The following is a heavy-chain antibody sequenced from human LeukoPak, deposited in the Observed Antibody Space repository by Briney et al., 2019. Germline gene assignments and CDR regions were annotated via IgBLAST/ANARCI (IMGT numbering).Heavy chain of an antibody. D-gene: IGHD2-2*03. Sequence: SETLSLTCTVSGGSISSYYWSWIRQPPGKGLEWIGYIYYSGSTNYNPSLKSRVTISVDTSKNQFSLRLSSVTAADTAVYYCASGYCSSTSCLFDPWGQGTLVTVSS. J-gene: IGHJ5*02. CDR1: GGSISSYY. V-gene: IGHV4-59*01. CDR2: IYYSGST. CDR3: ASGYCSSTSCLFDP.